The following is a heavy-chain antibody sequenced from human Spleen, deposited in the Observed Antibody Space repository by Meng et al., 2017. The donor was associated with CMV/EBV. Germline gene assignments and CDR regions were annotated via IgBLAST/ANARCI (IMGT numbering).Heavy chain of an antibody. V-gene: IGHV3-74*01. CDR2: INSDGSST. J-gene: IGHJ3*02. CDR3: ARDITIFTLDAFDI. CDR1: GFTFSSYW. D-gene: IGHD3-3*01. Sequence: SGFTFSSYWMHWVRQAPGKGLVWVSRINSDGSSTSYADSVKGRFTISRDNAKNTLYLQMNSLRAEDTAVYYCARDITIFTLDAFDIWGQGTMVTVSS.